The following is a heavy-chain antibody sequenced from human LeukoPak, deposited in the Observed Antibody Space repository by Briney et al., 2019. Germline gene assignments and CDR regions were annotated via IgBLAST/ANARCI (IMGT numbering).Heavy chain of an antibody. CDR2: ISAYNGNT. Sequence: ASVKVSCKASGYTFTSYGISWVRQAPGQGLEWMGWISAYNGNTDYAQKLQGRVTMTTDTSTSTAYMELRSLRSDDTAVYYCARGVNYDFWSGAYYFDYWGREPWSPSPQ. CDR1: GYTFTSYG. V-gene: IGHV1-18*01. CDR3: ARGVNYDFWSGAYYFDY. J-gene: IGHJ4*02. D-gene: IGHD3-3*01.